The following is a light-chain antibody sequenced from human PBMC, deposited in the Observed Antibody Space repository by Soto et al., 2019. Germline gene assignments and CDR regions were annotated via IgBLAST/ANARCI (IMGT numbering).Light chain of an antibody. J-gene: IGLJ1*01. CDR2: RNN. CDR1: RSNIGSNY. Sequence: QSPLTHPPSPSGTPGQRVTITCSGSRSNIGSNYVYWYQQLPGTAPKRLIYRNNQRPSGVPDRFSGSKSGTSASLATSGLRSEDEADYYCAAWDDSLSGPNVFGTGTKVTVL. V-gene: IGLV1-47*01. CDR3: AAWDDSLSGPNV.